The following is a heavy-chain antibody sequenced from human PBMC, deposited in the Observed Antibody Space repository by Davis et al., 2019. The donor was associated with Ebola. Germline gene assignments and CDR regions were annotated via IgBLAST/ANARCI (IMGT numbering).Heavy chain of an antibody. V-gene: IGHV1-58*01. CDR1: GFTLPSSA. D-gene: IGHD2-15*01. CDR3: VADRECGGGRCSDVFDI. J-gene: IGHJ3*02. CDR2: IVVDSDTT. Sequence: ASSVKVSCKASGFTLPSSAVQWVRQARGQRLAWVGWIVVDSDTTHYAQKVQERLTITREMSTNTVYMDLSSLRSEDTAVYFWVADRECGGGRCSDVFDIWGQGTMVTVSS.